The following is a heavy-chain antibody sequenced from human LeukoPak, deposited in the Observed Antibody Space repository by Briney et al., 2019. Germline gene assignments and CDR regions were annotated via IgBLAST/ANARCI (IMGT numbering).Heavy chain of an antibody. J-gene: IGHJ4*02. CDR2: IIPILGIT. CDR1: GGTFSNYG. Sequence: ASVKVSCKASGGTFSNYGLSWVRQAPGQGLEWMGRIIPILGITNYAQKFQDRVMITADKSTITAYMELSSLRSEDTAVYYCARDTNMVRGVPNFDSWGQGTLVTVSS. V-gene: IGHV1-69*04. CDR3: ARDTNMVRGVPNFDS. D-gene: IGHD3-10*01.